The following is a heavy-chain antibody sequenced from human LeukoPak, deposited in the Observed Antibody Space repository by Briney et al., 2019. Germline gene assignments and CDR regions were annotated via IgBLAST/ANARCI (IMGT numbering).Heavy chain of an antibody. CDR2: INPSDGST. Sequence: ASVKVSCKASGYTFTSNYMDSVRQTPGQGLEWMGVINPSDGSTTYAQKFQGRVTLTRDTSTTTVHMELSSLTSEDTAVYYCAKEAGAFDYWGQGTLVTVSS. CDR3: AKEAGAFDY. CDR1: GYTFTSNY. D-gene: IGHD1-26*01. J-gene: IGHJ4*02. V-gene: IGHV1-46*01.